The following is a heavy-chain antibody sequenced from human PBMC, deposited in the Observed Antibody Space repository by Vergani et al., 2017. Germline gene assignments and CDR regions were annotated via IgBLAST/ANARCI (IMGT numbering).Heavy chain of an antibody. Sequence: QVQLQESGPGLVKPSQTLSLTCSVSGGSISSGTYPWSWIRQPAGKGLEWIGRIYTSGSTNYNPSLKSRVTISIDTSKNQFSLKLSSVTAADTAVYYCASTERGGYPYYYFYYIDVWGKGP. V-gene: IGHV4-61*02. J-gene: IGHJ6*03. CDR2: IYTSGST. CDR1: GGSISSGTYP. D-gene: IGHD3-22*01. CDR3: ASTERGGYPYYYFYYIDV.